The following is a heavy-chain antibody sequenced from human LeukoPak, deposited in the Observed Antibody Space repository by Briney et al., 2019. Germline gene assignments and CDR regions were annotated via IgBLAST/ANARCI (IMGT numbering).Heavy chain of an antibody. CDR3: ARGAYASSWLNFDY. Sequence: PGGSLRLSCAASGFTFSNSMNWVRQAPGKGLEWVSSISSSSSNIYYADSVKGRFTISRDNAKNSLYLQMNSLRAEDTAVYYCARGAYASSWLNFDYWGQGTLVTVSS. V-gene: IGHV3-21*04. CDR1: GFTFSNS. J-gene: IGHJ4*02. D-gene: IGHD6-13*01. CDR2: ISSSSSNI.